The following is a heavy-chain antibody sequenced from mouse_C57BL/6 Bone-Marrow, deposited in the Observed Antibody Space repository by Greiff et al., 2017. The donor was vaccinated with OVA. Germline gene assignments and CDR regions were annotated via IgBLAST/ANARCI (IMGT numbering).Heavy chain of an antibody. CDR1: GFTFSSYA. D-gene: IGHD4-1*01. J-gene: IGHJ4*01. Sequence: EVQLMESGGGLVKPGGSLKLSCAASGFTFSSYAMSWVRQTPEKRLEWVATISDGGSYTYYPDNVKGRFTISRDNAKNNLYLQMSHLKSEDTAMYYCARDPPGGGYAMDYWGQGTSVTVSS. CDR3: ARDPPGGGYAMDY. CDR2: ISDGGSYT. V-gene: IGHV5-4*01.